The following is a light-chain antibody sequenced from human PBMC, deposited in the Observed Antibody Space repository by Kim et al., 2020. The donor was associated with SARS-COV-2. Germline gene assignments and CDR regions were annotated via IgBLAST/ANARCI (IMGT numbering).Light chain of an antibody. J-gene: IGKJ1*01. CDR2: STS. V-gene: IGKV1-16*01. Sequence: INNYLAWFQQKPGKAPKSLIYSTSSLQSGVPSRFSGSGSGTHFTLTISSLQPEDFATYYCQYYETYPWTFGQGTKVDIK. CDR1: INNY. CDR3: QYYETYPWT.